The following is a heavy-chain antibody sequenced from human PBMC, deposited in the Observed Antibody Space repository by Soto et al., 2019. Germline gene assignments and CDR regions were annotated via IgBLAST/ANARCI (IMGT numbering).Heavy chain of an antibody. CDR3: ARSYGSGSYYDYYYGMDV. J-gene: IGHJ6*02. Sequence: PSETLSLTCSVSGGAISTYYWSWIRQFPGRGLEWIGYIYHSGSSQYNPSLTSRVTISVDTSKNQLSLRLSSVTAADTAVYYCARSYGSGSYYDYYYGMDVWGQGTTVTVSS. CDR2: IYHSGSS. CDR1: GGAISTYY. D-gene: IGHD3-10*01. V-gene: IGHV4-59*01.